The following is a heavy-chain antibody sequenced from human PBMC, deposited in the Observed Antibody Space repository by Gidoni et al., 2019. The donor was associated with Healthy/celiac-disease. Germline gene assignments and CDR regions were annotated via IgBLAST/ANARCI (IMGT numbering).Heavy chain of an antibody. CDR2: ISGSGGST. J-gene: IGHJ4*02. D-gene: IGHD3-22*01. CDR3: AKARTMIVVVIYFDY. CDR1: GFTFSSYA. V-gene: IGHV3-23*01. Sequence: EVQLLESGGGLVQPGGSLRLSCAASGFTFSSYAMSWVRQAPGKGLEWVSAISGSGGSTYYADAVKGRFTISRDNSKNTLYLQMNSLRAEDTAVYYCAKARTMIVVVIYFDYWGQGTLVTVSS.